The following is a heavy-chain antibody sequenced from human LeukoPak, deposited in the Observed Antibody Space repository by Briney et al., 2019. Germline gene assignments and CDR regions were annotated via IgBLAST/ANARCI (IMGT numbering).Heavy chain of an antibody. CDR3: ARERVAVVVVPAAIRFGYYYYGMDV. J-gene: IGHJ6*02. V-gene: IGHV1-18*01. CDR1: GYTFTSYG. D-gene: IGHD2-2*01. CDR2: ISAYDGNT. Sequence: GASVKVSCKASGYTFTSYGISWVRQAPGQGLEWMGWISAYDGNTNYAQKLQRRVTMTTDTSTSTAYMDVRSLRSDDTAVYYCARERVAVVVVPAAIRFGYYYYGMDVWGQGTTVTVSS.